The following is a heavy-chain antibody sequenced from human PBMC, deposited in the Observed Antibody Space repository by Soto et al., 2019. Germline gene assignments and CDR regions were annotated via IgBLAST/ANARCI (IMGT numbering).Heavy chain of an antibody. CDR1: AGTFSSYA. CDR2: IIPIFGTA. V-gene: IGHV1-69*12. J-gene: IGHJ4*02. D-gene: IGHD2-15*01. CDR3: ARESRYCSGGSCYCLPGIDS. Sequence: QVQLVQSGAEVKKPGSSVKVSCKASAGTFSSYAISWVRQAPGHGLEWMGGIIPIFGTANYAQKFQGRGTLTAGESTSTAYMELSSPRSEDTAVYYCARESRYCSGGSCYCLPGIDSWGQGTLVTVSS.